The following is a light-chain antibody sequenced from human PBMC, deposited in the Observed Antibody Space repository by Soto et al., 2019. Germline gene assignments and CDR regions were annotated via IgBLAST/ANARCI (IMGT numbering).Light chain of an antibody. CDR3: QQYYSIPFT. CDR2: GAS. J-gene: IGKJ2*01. Sequence: DFVMTEAQDSLAVSLGERATINCKSSQSVLYNSNNKNHLGWFQQKPGHPPKLLIYGASFRPSGVPDLFSGSGTGTDFTLTISSLQAEDLAVYYCQQYYSIPFTFGQGTKLEI. CDR1: QSVLYNSNNKNH. V-gene: IGKV4-1*01.